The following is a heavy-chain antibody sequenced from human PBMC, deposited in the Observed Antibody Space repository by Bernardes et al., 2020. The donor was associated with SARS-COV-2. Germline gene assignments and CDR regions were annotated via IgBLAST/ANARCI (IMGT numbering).Heavy chain of an antibody. Sequence: SETLSLTCSVSGGSISSYYWSWIRQSPGKGLEWLGFIYYRGTTTYNPSLESRVTISVDPSKNQVSLKVMAVTAADSGLYYCARHLVRGVIDGMDVWGQGTAVTVSS. V-gene: IGHV4-59*08. CDR1: GGSISSYY. J-gene: IGHJ6*02. CDR2: IYYRGTT. CDR3: ARHLVRGVIDGMDV. D-gene: IGHD3-10*01.